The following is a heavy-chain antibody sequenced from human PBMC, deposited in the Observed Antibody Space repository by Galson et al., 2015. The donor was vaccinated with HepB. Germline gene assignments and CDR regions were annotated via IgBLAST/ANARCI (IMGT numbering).Heavy chain of an antibody. V-gene: IGHV3-30*18. CDR2: ISFDGSSV. J-gene: IGHJ4*02. CDR3: AKEKMYSSSLYYFDY. Sequence: FLRLSCAASGFTVTTYGVHWVRQAPGKGLEWVATISFDGSSVYYADSVKGRFTISRDTSKNTLYLQMNSLRPEDTAVYYCAKEKMYSSSLYYFDYWGQGALVTVSS. D-gene: IGHD6-13*01. CDR1: GFTVTTYG.